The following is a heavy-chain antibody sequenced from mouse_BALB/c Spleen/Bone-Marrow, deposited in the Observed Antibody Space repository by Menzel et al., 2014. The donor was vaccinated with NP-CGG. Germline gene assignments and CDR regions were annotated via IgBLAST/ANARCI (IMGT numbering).Heavy chain of an antibody. D-gene: IGHD3-2*01. CDR2: IFPGTGTT. V-gene: IGHV1S132*01. Sequence: QVQLKESGAELVKPGASVKLSCKTSGYTFTSYWIQWVKQRPGQGLGWIGEIFPGTGTTYYNEKFKGKATLTIDTSSSTAYMQLSSLTSGDSAVYFCASRDSSGYVPDYWGQGTTLTVSS. J-gene: IGHJ2*01. CDR1: GYTFTSYW. CDR3: ASRDSSGYVPDY.